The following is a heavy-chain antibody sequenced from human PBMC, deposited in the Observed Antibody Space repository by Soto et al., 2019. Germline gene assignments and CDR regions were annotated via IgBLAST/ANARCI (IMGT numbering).Heavy chain of an antibody. CDR2: IWHDGNNK. D-gene: IGHD1-26*01. J-gene: IGHJ6*02. CDR1: GFTFSNYV. V-gene: IGHV3-33*01. CDR3: ASDLVGASDSYGLDV. Sequence: GGSLILSCSASGFTFSNYVMHWVRQAPGKGLEWVAIIWHDGNNKYYADSVRGRFIISRDNSKNRLYLQMNSLRAEDTAVYYCASDLVGASDSYGLDVWGQGAPVTVSS.